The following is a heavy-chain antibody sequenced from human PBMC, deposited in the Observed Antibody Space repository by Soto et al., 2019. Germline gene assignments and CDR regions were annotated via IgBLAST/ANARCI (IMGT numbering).Heavy chain of an antibody. CDR2: INPSTGSA. J-gene: IGHJ6*02. CDR3: ARDPNLSLTFHYYGMDV. Sequence: QVQLMQSGAEVKKPGASVKVSCKASGYTFTSYYIHWVRQAPGQGLEWMGIINPSTGSASYARMLQGRVAMTRDTSTSTGYMEMSSLRSEDTAVYYCARDPNLSLTFHYYGMDVWGQGTTVTASS. CDR1: GYTFTSYY. V-gene: IGHV1-46*04.